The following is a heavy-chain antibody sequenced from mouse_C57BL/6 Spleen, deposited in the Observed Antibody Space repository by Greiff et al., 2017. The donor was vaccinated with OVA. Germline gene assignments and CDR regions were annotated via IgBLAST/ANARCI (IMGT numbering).Heavy chain of an antibody. D-gene: IGHD4-1*01. CDR1: GFTFSDYY. CDR3: AREGTGTKGIDY. Sequence: EVQLVESEGGLVQPGSSMKLSCTASGFTFSDYYMAWVRQVPEKGLEWVANINYDGSSTYYLDSLKSRFIISRDNAKNILYLQMSSLKSEDTATYYCAREGTGTKGIDYWGQGTTLTVSS. J-gene: IGHJ2*01. V-gene: IGHV5-16*01. CDR2: INYDGSST.